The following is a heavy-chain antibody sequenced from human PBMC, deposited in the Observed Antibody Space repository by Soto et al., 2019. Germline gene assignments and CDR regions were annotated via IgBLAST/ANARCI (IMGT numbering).Heavy chain of an antibody. J-gene: IGHJ6*02. CDR3: ARDRSAGDIVVVPAAPDYYYGMDV. Sequence: SETLSLTCTVSGGSISSYYWSWIRQPPGKGLEWIGYIYYSGSTNYNPSLKRRVTISVDTSKNQFSLKLSSVTAADTAVYYCARDRSAGDIVVVPAAPDYYYGMDVWGQGTTVTVSS. V-gene: IGHV4-59*01. CDR1: GGSISSYY. CDR2: IYYSGST. D-gene: IGHD2-2*01.